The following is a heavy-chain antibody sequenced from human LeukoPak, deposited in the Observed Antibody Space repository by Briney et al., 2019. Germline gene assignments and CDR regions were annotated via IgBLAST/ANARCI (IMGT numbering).Heavy chain of an antibody. D-gene: IGHD3-22*01. J-gene: IGHJ4*02. CDR1: GFTFSSDA. CDR3: AKVPGYYYDSSGYYYFHY. Sequence: PGGSLRLSCAASGFTFSSDAMSWARQAPGKGLEWVSAISGSGGSTYYADSVKGRFTISRDNSKNTLYLQMNSLRAEDTAVYYCAKVPGYYYDSSGYYYFHYWGQGTLVTVSS. CDR2: ISGSGGST. V-gene: IGHV3-23*01.